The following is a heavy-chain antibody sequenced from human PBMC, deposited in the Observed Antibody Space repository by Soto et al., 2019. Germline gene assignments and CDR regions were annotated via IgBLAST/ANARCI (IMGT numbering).Heavy chain of an antibody. V-gene: IGHV3-23*01. CDR2: IGGSGGNR. CDR1: GFTFNDYA. CDR3: ARVASDYINSVDH. Sequence: EVQLLESGGGLVEPGGSLRLSCAASGFTFNDYAMTWVRQAPGKGLGWVSAIGGSGGNRYYAASVKGRFTISRDNSKDTVDLQVNSLRVEDTAVYYCARVASDYINSVDHWGQGILVTVSS. J-gene: IGHJ4*02. D-gene: IGHD4-4*01.